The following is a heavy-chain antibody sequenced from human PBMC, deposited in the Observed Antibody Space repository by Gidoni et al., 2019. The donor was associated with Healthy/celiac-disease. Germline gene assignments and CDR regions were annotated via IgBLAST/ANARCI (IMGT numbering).Heavy chain of an antibody. J-gene: IGHJ6*02. D-gene: IGHD3-22*01. CDR3: ARCPDDSSGYYNYYGMDV. CDR2: IYPGDSDT. CDR1: GYSFTSYW. Sequence: EVQLVQSGAEVKKPGESLKISCKGSGYSFTSYWIGWVRQMPGKGLEWMGIIYPGDSDTRYSPSFQGQVTISADKSISTAYLQWSSLKASDTAMYYCARCPDDSSGYYNYYGMDVWGQGTTVTVSS. V-gene: IGHV5-51*01.